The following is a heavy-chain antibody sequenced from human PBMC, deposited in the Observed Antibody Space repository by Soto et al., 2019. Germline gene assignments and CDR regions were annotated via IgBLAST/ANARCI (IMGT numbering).Heavy chain of an antibody. CDR1: GFTFSSYG. Sequence: GGSLRLSCAASGFTFSSYGMHWVRQAPGKGLEWVAVIWYDGSNKYYADSVKGRFTISRDNSKNTLYLQMNSLRAEDTAVYYCAREVDDSSGSGHYEYFQHWGQGTLVTVSS. CDR3: AREVDDSSGSGHYEYFQH. V-gene: IGHV3-33*01. CDR2: IWYDGSNK. J-gene: IGHJ1*01. D-gene: IGHD3-22*01.